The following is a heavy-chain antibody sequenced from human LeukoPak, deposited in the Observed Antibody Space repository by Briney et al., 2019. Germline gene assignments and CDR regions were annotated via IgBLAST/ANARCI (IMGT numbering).Heavy chain of an antibody. J-gene: IGHJ4*02. Sequence: SETLSLTCTVSGGSISSHYWSWIRQPRGKGLEWIGYIYYSGSTNYNPSLKSRVTISVDTSKNQFSLKLSSVTAADTAVYYCARGNDYFDYWGQGTLVTVSS. CDR3: ARGNDYFDY. CDR2: IYYSGST. D-gene: IGHD1-1*01. V-gene: IGHV4-59*11. CDR1: GGSISSHY.